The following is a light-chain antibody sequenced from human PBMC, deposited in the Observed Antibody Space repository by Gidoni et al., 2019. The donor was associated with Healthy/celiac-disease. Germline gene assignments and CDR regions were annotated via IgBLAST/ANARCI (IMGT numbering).Light chain of an antibody. V-gene: IGKV1-39*01. Sequence: DIQMTQSPSSLSASVGDRVTITCRASQSISSYLNWYQQKPGKAPKLLIYAASSLQSGVPSRFSGSGSGTDFTLTISSLQPEDFATYYCQQSYSTHAWTFXQXTKVXIK. CDR1: QSISSY. J-gene: IGKJ1*01. CDR2: AAS. CDR3: QQSYSTHAWT.